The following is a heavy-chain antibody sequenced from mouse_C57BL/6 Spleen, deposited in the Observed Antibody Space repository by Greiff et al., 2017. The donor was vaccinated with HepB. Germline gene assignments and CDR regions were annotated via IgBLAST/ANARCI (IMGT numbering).Heavy chain of an antibody. Sequence: QVQLQQSGPELVKPGASVKISCKASGYAFSSSWMNWVKQRPGKGLEWIGRIYPGDGDTNYNGKFKGKATLTADTSSSTAYMQLSSLTSEDSAVYFCASNWERDWTDYWGQGTLVTVSA. CDR3: ASNWERDWTDY. D-gene: IGHD4-1*01. V-gene: IGHV1-82*01. CDR1: GYAFSSSW. J-gene: IGHJ3*01. CDR2: IYPGDGDT.